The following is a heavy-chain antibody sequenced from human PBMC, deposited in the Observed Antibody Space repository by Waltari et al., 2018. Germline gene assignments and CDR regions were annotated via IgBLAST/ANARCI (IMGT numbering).Heavy chain of an antibody. Sequence: EVQVVESGGDLVQPGGSLRLSCTASGFDFSPYWMHWVRQVPGKGLVWVSGVNADGSSTTYAAPVRGRFTISRDNARSTVHLQMSSLIAEDTAVYYCGTLEAVASWGQGTLVTVSS. V-gene: IGHV3-74*03. CDR2: VNADGSST. CDR1: GFDFSPYW. J-gene: IGHJ5*02. CDR3: GTLEAVAS.